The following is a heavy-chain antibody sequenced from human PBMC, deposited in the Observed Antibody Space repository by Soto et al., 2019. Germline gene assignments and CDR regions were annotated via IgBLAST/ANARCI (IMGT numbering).Heavy chain of an antibody. J-gene: IGHJ6*02. CDR3: ARLGCCAGGSCNKGYYGHFATDL. CDR2: NLSSGRT. Sequence: QLQLQESGPGLVRPSETLSLNCFVSGGSIRGSSFFWGWIRQTPGKGLEWIGSNLSSGRTYYNPSLKSRGTISVETSRKQFSLNLSSATAADRAVYDCARLGCCAGGSCNKGYYGHFATDLWGRGSTVTVSS. CDR1: GGSIRGSSFF. D-gene: IGHD2-8*02. V-gene: IGHV4-39*01.